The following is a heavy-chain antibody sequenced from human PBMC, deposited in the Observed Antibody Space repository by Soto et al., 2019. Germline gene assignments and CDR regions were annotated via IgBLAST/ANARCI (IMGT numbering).Heavy chain of an antibody. J-gene: IGHJ5*01. V-gene: IGHV4-59*01. Sequence: PSETLSLTCTVSGDTSTSYYWGWIRQAPGKGLEWIGHIHNSGTSTHNPSLNGRVTISIDMSKKQFSLKLTSLTSADTAVNYCARDFYDSVGYTWFDSWSQGTLVTVSS. CDR2: IHNSGTS. D-gene: IGHD3-22*01. CDR3: ARDFYDSVGYTWFDS. CDR1: GDTSTSYY.